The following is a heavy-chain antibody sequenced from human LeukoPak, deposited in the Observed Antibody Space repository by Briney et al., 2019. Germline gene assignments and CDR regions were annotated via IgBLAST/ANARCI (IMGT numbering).Heavy chain of an antibody. Sequence: SETLSLTCPVSGGSISNYYYWTWIRQPPGKGLEWIGYVYYTGSTNFNPSLKSRVTMSLDTSRNQFSLKLTSLTAADTAVYYCARGAMATTPFFDYRGQGTLVTVSS. D-gene: IGHD5-24*01. CDR3: ARGAMATTPFFDY. CDR2: VYYTGST. V-gene: IGHV4-59*01. CDR1: GGSISNYY. J-gene: IGHJ4*02.